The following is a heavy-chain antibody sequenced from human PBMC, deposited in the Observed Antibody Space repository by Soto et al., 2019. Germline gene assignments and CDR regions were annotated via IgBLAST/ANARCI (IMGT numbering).Heavy chain of an antibody. V-gene: IGHV3-7*05. CDR1: GFTFSSYW. D-gene: IGHD1-26*01. Sequence: GGSLRLSCAASGFTFSSYWMSWVRQAPGKGLEWVANINQDGSEKYYVDSVKGRVTISRDNAKNSLYLQMSSLRVEDTSVYYCARVVGATHYWGQGTLVTVSS. J-gene: IGHJ4*02. CDR3: ARVVGATHY. CDR2: INQDGSEK.